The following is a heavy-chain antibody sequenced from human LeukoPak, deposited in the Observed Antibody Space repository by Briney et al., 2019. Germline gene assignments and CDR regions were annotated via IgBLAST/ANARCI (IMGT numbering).Heavy chain of an antibody. CDR3: AKSPYLRWVVAARLVD. CDR2: ISGSGGST. J-gene: IGHJ4*02. Sequence: GGSLRLSCAASGFTFSSYAMSWVRQAPGKGLEWVSAISGSGGSTYYADSVKGRFTISRDNSKNTLYLQMNSLRAEDTAVYYCAKSPYLRWVVAARLVDWGQGTLVTVSS. CDR1: GFTFSSYA. D-gene: IGHD2-15*01. V-gene: IGHV3-23*01.